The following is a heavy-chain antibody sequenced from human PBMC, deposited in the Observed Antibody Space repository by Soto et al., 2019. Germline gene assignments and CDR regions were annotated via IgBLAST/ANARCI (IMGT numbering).Heavy chain of an antibody. V-gene: IGHV1-2*02. CDR1: GYPVTAYY. CDR3: VRGGGVGVAGSAAFDM. J-gene: IGHJ3*02. CDR2: INPATGAA. D-gene: IGHD3-3*01. Sequence: QLHLVQSGAVVKKPGASVTVSCSASGYPVTAYYMHWVRQAPGRGLEWMGGINPATGAAKYTQTFPGRVTMARDTSPSTAFMELSGLTSEDPAVFFCVRGGGVGVAGSAAFDMWGQGTVVTVSS.